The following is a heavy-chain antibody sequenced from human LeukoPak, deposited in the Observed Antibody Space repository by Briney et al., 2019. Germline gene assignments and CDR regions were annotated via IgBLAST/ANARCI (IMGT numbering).Heavy chain of an antibody. CDR3: ARSRYILVGATRVSPNWFDP. D-gene: IGHD1-26*01. J-gene: IGHJ5*02. V-gene: IGHV4-34*01. CDR2: INHSGST. CDR1: GGSFSGYY. Sequence: PSETLSLTCAVYGGSFSGYYWNWIRQPPGKGLEWIGEINHSGSTNYNPSLNSRVTISVDTSKNQFSLKLSSVTAADTAVYYCARSRYILVGATRVSPNWFDPWAREPWSPSPQ.